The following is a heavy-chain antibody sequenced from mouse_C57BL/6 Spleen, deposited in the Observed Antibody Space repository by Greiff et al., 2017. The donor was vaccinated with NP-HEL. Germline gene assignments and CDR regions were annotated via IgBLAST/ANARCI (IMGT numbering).Heavy chain of an antibody. D-gene: IGHD1-1*01. CDR2: ISYDGSN. J-gene: IGHJ2*01. Sequence: VQLKESGPGLVKPSQSLSLTCSVTGYSITSGYYWNWIRQFPGNKLEWMGYISYDGSNNYNPSLNNRISITRDTSKNQFFLKLNSVTTEDTATYYCASLYYYGRSLDYWGQGTTLTVSS. V-gene: IGHV3-6*01. CDR3: ASLYYYGRSLDY. CDR1: GYSITSGYY.